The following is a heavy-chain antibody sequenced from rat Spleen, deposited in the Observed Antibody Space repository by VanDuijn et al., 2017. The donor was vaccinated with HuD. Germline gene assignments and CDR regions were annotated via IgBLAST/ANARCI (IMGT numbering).Heavy chain of an antibody. V-gene: IGHV5-31*01. CDR2: FSPSGGST. D-gene: IGHD5-1*01. CDR1: GFTFNNYW. J-gene: IGHJ1*01. Sequence: EVQLVESGGGLVQPGRSLKLSCVASGFTFNNYWMTWIRQAPGKGLEWVASFSPSGGSTYYRDSVKGRFTISRDNAKSTLYLQMDSLRSEDTATYYCVRLLGAPDWYFDFWGPGTMVTVSS. CDR3: VRLLGAPDWYFDF.